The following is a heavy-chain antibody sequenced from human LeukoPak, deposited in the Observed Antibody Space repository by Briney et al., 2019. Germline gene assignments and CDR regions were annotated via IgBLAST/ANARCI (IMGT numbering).Heavy chain of an antibody. CDR2: IYYSGST. D-gene: IGHD3-9*01. Sequence: SETLSLTCTVSGGSISSYYRSWIRQPPGKGLEWIGYIYYSGSTNYNPSLKSRVTISVDTSKNQFSLKLSSVTAADTAVYYCARHILTGYYRVVWFDPWGQGTLVTVSS. CDR1: GGSISSYY. V-gene: IGHV4-59*01. J-gene: IGHJ5*02. CDR3: ARHILTGYYRVVWFDP.